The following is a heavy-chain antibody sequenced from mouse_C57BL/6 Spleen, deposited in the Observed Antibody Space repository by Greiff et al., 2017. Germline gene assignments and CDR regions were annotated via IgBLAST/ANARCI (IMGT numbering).Heavy chain of an antibody. CDR1: GYAFSSYW. CDR3: ATWGYYYGSTYAMDY. J-gene: IGHJ4*01. CDR2: IYPGDGVT. D-gene: IGHD1-1*01. V-gene: IGHV1-80*01. Sequence: QVQLQQSGAELVKPGASVKISCKASGYAFSSYWMNWVKQRPGKGLEWIGQIYPGDGVTNYNGKFKGKATLTADKSSSTAYMQLSSLTSEDSAVYFCATWGYYYGSTYAMDYWGQGTSVTVSS.